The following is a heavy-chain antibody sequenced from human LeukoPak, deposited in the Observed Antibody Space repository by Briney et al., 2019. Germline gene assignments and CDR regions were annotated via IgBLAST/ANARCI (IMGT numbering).Heavy chain of an antibody. CDR2: IYTSGST. CDR1: GGSISSGGYY. V-gene: IGHV4-61*02. J-gene: IGHJ3*02. D-gene: IGHD2-21*01. CDR3: ARDLYRVASAFDI. Sequence: PSETLSLTCTVSGGSISSGGYYWSWIRQPPGKGLEWIGRIYTSGSTNYNPSLKSRVTISVDTSKNQFSLKLSSVTAADTAVYYCARDLYRVASAFDIWGQGTMVTVSS.